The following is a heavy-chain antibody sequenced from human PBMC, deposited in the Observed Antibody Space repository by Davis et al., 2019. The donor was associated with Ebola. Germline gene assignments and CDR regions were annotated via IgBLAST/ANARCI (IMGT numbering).Heavy chain of an antibody. J-gene: IGHJ4*02. V-gene: IGHV1-18*01. CDR2: ISAYNGNT. D-gene: IGHD5-12*01. CDR1: GYTFDQYA. CDR3: AREGYSGYPMEGGFDY. Sequence: AASVKVSCKTFGYTFDQYAISWVRQAPGQGLEWMGLISAYNGNTNYAQKFQGRVTMTTERSTSTAYMELRSLRSDDTAVYYCAREGYSGYPMEGGFDYWGQGTLVTVSS.